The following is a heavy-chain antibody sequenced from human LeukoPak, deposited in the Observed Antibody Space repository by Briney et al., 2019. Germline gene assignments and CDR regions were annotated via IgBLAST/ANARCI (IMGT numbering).Heavy chain of an antibody. CDR1: GYTSTSYG. D-gene: IGHD3-22*01. CDR3: ARESSTYYYDSSGYYSTGAFDI. V-gene: IGHV1-18*01. J-gene: IGHJ3*02. Sequence: SVKVSCKAPGYTSTSYGISWVRQAPGQGLEWMGWISAYNGNTNYAQKLQGRVTMTTDTSTSTAYMELRSLRSDDTAVYYCARESSTYYYDSSGYYSTGAFDIWGQGTMVTVSS. CDR2: ISAYNGNT.